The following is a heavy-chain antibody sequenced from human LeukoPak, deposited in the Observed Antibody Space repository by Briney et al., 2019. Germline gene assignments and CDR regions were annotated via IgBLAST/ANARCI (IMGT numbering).Heavy chain of an antibody. J-gene: IGHJ3*02. CDR1: GGSISSCY. CDR3: ARVGFSVGGFDAFDI. CDR2: IYYSGST. V-gene: IGHV4-59*01. Sequence: SETLSLTCTVSGGSISSCYWSWIRQPPGKGLEWIGYIYYSGSTNYNPSFKSRVTISVDTSKNQFSLKLSSVTSADTAVYYCARVGFSVGGFDAFDIWGQGTMVTVSS. D-gene: IGHD3-16*01.